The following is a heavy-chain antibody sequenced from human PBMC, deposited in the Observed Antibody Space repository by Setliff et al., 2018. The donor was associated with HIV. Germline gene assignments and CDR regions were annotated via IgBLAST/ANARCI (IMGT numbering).Heavy chain of an antibody. CDR1: GFAFSNYA. CDR2: ISYDGNNK. D-gene: IGHD3-16*01. J-gene: IGHJ4*02. CDR3: ARDWYEAGGPFDY. V-gene: IGHV3-30*01. Sequence: RLSCAASGFAFSNYAMHWVRQAPGKGLEWVAVISYDGNNKYYADSVKGRFTISRDNSKNTLYLQMNSLRPEDTAVYYCARDWYEAGGPFDYWGQGIMVTVSS.